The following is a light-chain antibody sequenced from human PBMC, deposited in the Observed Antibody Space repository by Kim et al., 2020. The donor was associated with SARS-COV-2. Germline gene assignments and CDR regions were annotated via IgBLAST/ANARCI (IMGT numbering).Light chain of an antibody. CDR2: GKN. V-gene: IGLV3-19*01. CDR1: SLRSYY. Sequence: VALGQTVTITCQGDSLRSYYATWYQHKPGPAPLLVIYGKNNRPSGIPDRFSGSSSGNTASLTITGTQAGDEADYYCNSRDSNDNVVFGGGTKLTVL. J-gene: IGLJ2*01. CDR3: NSRDSNDNVV.